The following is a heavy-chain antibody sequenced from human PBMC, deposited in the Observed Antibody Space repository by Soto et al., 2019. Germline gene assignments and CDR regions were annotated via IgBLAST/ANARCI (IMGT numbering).Heavy chain of an antibody. D-gene: IGHD4-4*01. Sequence: QVQLVESGGGVVQPGRSLRLSCAASGFTFSSYGMHWVRQAPGKGLEWVAVISYGGSNKYYADSVKGRFTISRDNSKNTLYLQMNSLRAEDTAVYYCAKDIKGPTVVGYYYYYGMDVWGQGTTVTVSS. CDR1: GFTFSSYG. CDR2: ISYGGSNK. J-gene: IGHJ6*02. V-gene: IGHV3-30*18. CDR3: AKDIKGPTVVGYYYYYGMDV.